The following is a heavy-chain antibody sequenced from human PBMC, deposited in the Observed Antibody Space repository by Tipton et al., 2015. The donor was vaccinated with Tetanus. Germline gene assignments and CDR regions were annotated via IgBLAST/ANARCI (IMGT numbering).Heavy chain of an antibody. CDR1: GASISTNRRFD. CDR3: VRGRGLGAYSFGFEY. D-gene: IGHD5-18*01. V-gene: IGHV4-39*07. J-gene: IGHJ4*02. CDR2: ISYSGST. Sequence: TLSLTCAVSGASISTNRRFDWAWIRQPPGKGLEWIGSISYSGSTSYSPSLKSRVTISINRSKNQFSLKLTSVTAADTAVYYCVRGRGLGAYSFGFEYWGRGTHVSVSS.